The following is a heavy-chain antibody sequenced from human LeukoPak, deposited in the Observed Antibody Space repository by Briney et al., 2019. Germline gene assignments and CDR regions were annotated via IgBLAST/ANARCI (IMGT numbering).Heavy chain of an antibody. CDR1: GYTFIGYY. CDR3: VRGSEWLSRFDY. J-gene: IGHJ4*02. V-gene: IGHV1-2*02. D-gene: IGHD3-3*01. Sequence: ASVKVSCKASGYTFIGYYMHWVRQAPGQGLEWMGWINPNNGGTNYAQKLQGRVTMTTDTSTSTAYMELRSLRSDDTAVYYCVRGSEWLSRFDYWGQGTLVTVSS. CDR2: INPNNGGT.